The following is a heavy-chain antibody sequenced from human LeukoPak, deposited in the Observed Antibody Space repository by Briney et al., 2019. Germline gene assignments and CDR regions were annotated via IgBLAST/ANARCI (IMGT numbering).Heavy chain of an antibody. CDR2: ISEDGGST. CDR3: AKDISSGRHGLWGSSDY. V-gene: IGHV3-43*02. CDR1: GFTLDDYA. J-gene: IGHJ4*02. D-gene: IGHD3-22*01. Sequence: PGGSLRLSCAASGFTLDDYAMHWVRQAPGKGLEWVSLISEDGGSTYYADSVKGRFTISRDNSKNSLYLQMNSLRTEDTALYYCAKDISSGRHGLWGSSDYWGQGTLVTVSS.